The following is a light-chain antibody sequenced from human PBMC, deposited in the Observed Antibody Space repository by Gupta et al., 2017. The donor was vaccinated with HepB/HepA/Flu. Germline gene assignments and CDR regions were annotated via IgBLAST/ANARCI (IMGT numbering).Light chain of an antibody. J-gene: IGKJ1*01. CDR3: HQYYYTSPWT. V-gene: IGKV4-1*01. Sequence: DIVMTQSPDSLAVSLGERATINCKSSQSVLYRSTNKNYLAWYQQKPAQPPKLLIYWASTREAGVPDRFSGSGSGTDFTLTINNLQAEDVAVYYCHQYYYTSPWTFGQGTKVEVK. CDR2: WAS. CDR1: QSVLYRSTNKNY.